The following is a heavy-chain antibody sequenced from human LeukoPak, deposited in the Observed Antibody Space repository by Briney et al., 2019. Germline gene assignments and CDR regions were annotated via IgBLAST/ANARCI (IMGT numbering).Heavy chain of an antibody. D-gene: IGHD7-27*01. Sequence: PSETLSLTCTVSGGSISSYYRSWIRQPPGKGLEWIGYIYYSGSTNYNPSLKSRVTISVDTSKNRFSLKLNTVTAADTAVYYCARRPTGDPKFDYWGQGTLVTVSS. J-gene: IGHJ4*02. CDR1: GGSISSYY. CDR3: ARRPTGDPKFDY. CDR2: IYYSGST. V-gene: IGHV4-59*08.